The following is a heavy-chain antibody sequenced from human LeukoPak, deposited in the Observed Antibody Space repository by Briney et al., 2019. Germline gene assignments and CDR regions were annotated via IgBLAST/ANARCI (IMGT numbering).Heavy chain of an antibody. V-gene: IGHV1-2*02. CDR1: GYTFTGYY. J-gene: IGHJ3*02. Sequence: ASVKVSCKASGYTFTGYYMHWVRQAPGQGLEWMGWINPNSGGTNYAQKFQGRVTMTRDTSISTAYMEPSRLRSDDTAVYYCARDKEQWLVRAFDIWGQGTMVTVSS. CDR3: ARDKEQWLVRAFDI. CDR2: INPNSGGT. D-gene: IGHD6-19*01.